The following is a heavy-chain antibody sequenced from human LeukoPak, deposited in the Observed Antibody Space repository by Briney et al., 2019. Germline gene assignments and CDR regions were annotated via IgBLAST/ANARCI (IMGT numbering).Heavy chain of an antibody. J-gene: IGHJ4*02. Sequence: GTLRLSCAASGFSFRSHGMHWVRQAPGKGLEWVSLISWDGGSTYYADSVKGRFTISRDNSKNSLYLQMNSLRAEDTALYYCAKDGRGYSSGWYYFDYWGQGTLVTVSS. D-gene: IGHD6-19*01. CDR1: GFSFRSHG. V-gene: IGHV3-43D*03. CDR3: AKDGRGYSSGWYYFDY. CDR2: ISWDGGST.